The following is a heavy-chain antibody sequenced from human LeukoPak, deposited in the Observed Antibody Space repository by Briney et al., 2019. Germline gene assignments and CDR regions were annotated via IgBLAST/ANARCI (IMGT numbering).Heavy chain of an antibody. J-gene: IGHJ5*02. Sequence: SETLSLTCTVSGGSISSYYWGWIRQPPGKGLEWIGYIYYSGSTNYNPSLKSRVTISVDTSKNQFSLKLSSVTAADTAVYYCARTLYGSGTNWFDPWGQGTLVTVSS. V-gene: IGHV4-59*08. CDR3: ARTLYGSGTNWFDP. D-gene: IGHD3-10*01. CDR2: IYYSGST. CDR1: GGSISSYY.